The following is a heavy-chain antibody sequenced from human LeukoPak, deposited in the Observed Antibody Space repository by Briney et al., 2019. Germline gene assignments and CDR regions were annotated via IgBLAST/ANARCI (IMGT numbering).Heavy chain of an antibody. CDR2: ISGSSSYI. Sequence: GGSLRLSCAASGFIFSDYSMNWVRQAPGKGLEWVSSISGSSSYIYYADSVKGRFTISRDNAKKLLYLQMNSLRAEDTAVYYCARSPDYNYMDVWGKGTTVTVSS. CDR3: ARSPDYNYMDV. CDR1: GFIFSDYS. J-gene: IGHJ6*03. V-gene: IGHV3-21*01.